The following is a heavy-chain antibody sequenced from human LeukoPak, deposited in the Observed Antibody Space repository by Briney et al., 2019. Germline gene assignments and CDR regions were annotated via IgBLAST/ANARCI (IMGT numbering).Heavy chain of an antibody. J-gene: IGHJ2*01. CDR1: GDSIRGYY. Sequence: PSETLSLTCTVSGDSIRGYYWSWIRQPPGKGLDWIAYIHYSGSTNYSPSLRSRVTISVDTSKNQFSLKLSSVTAADTAVYYCARQTYYSDSSGYSNWFFDLWGRGTLVTVSS. V-gene: IGHV4-59*08. CDR3: ARQTYYSDSSGYSNWFFDL. D-gene: IGHD3-22*01. CDR2: IHYSGST.